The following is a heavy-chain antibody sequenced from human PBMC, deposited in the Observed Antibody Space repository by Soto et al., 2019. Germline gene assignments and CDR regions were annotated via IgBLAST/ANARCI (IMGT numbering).Heavy chain of an antibody. CDR1: GGSISSGGYS. J-gene: IGHJ3*01. CDR2: IYHSGST. V-gene: IGHV4-30-2*01. CDR3: ARAPES. Sequence: QLQLQESGSGLVKPSQTLSLTCAVSGGSISSGGYSWSWIRQPPGQGLEWIGYIYHSGSTYYTPSLXGXXTLTVARSKNQFSPELSSVTPAETAAFYCARAPESWCQATTVTVSS.